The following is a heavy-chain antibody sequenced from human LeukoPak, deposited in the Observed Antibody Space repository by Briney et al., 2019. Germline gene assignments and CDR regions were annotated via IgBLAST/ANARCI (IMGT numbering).Heavy chain of an antibody. CDR3: AREQDYYDSSGYSDLIDY. CDR2: IIPILGIA. Sequence: ASVKVSCKASGGTFSSYAISWVRQAPGQGLEWMGRIIPILGIANYAQNFQGRVTITADKSTSTAYMELSSLRSEDTAVYYCAREQDYYDSSGYSDLIDYWGQGTLVTVSS. V-gene: IGHV1-69*04. D-gene: IGHD3-22*01. J-gene: IGHJ4*02. CDR1: GGTFSSYA.